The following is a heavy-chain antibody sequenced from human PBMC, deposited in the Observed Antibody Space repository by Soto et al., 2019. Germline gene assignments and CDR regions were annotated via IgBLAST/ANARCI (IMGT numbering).Heavy chain of an antibody. CDR2: ISAYNGNT. CDR3: ARDGPSSGIAVAGTPTFDY. J-gene: IGHJ4*02. V-gene: IGHV1-18*01. CDR1: GYTFTSYG. Sequence: ASVKVSCKASGYTFTSYGISWVRQAPGQGLEWMGWISAYNGNTNYAQKLQGRVTMTTDTSTSTAYMELRSLRSDDTAVYYCARDGPSSGIAVAGTPTFDYWGQGTLVTVSS. D-gene: IGHD6-19*01.